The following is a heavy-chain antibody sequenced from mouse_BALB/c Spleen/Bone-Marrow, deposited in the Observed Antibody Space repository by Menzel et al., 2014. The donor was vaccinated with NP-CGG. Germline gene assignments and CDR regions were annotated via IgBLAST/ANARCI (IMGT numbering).Heavy chain of an antibody. D-gene: IGHD2-12*01. J-gene: IGHJ4*01. V-gene: IGHV1S81*02. CDR1: GYTFTSYY. CDR3: TRSRRAMDH. CDR2: INPSNGGT. Sequence: VQLQQSGAELVKPGASVKLSCKASGYTFTSYYMCWVKQRPGQGLEWIGEINPSNGGTNFNEKFKGKATLTVDKSSSTAYMSLSSLTSEDSAVYYCTRSRRAMDHWGQGTSVTVSS.